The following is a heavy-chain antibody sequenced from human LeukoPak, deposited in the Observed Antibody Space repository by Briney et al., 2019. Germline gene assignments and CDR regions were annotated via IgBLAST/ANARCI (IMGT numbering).Heavy chain of an antibody. CDR1: GFAFSRQA. V-gene: IGHV3-23*01. CDR3: AKDARRTSGWYFFDY. Sequence: PGGSLRLYCATYGFAFSRQARGWVRQAPGKWLQWASVIGDSGSITYFAGSVKGRSTISRDNSKNTLSLQMNRLRAKDTAVYYCAKDARRTSGWYFFDYWGQGTLVTVSS. D-gene: IGHD6-19*01. J-gene: IGHJ4*02. CDR2: IGDSGSIT.